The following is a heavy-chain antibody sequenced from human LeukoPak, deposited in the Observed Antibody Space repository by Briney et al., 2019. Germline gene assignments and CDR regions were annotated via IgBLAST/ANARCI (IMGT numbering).Heavy chain of an antibody. Sequence: ASVKVSCKAFGYTFTSNYMHWVRQAPGQGPEWMGVISPSGGSTTYAQKFQGRVTLTRDMSTSTAYMELSSLRSEDTAVYYCARGSWEYSSDTFDAFDIWGQGTMVTVSS. CDR2: ISPSGGST. CDR1: GYTFTSNY. J-gene: IGHJ3*02. CDR3: ARGSWEYSSDTFDAFDI. V-gene: IGHV1-46*01. D-gene: IGHD6-13*01.